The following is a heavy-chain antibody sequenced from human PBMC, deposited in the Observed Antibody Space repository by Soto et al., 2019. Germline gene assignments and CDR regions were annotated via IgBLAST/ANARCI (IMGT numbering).Heavy chain of an antibody. V-gene: IGHV3-23*01. CDR3: ALLGRSGSGRPYYYGMDV. CDR1: GLTFSYFA. Sequence: EVQLLESGGGLVQPGGSLRLSCAVSGLTFSYFAMSWVRQAPGKGLEWVSAISGSGGITYYADSVKGRFTISRDNSKNTLFLQMNSLRAEDTAVYYCALLGRSGSGRPYYYGMDVWGQGTMVTVSS. J-gene: IGHJ6*02. CDR2: ISGSGGIT. D-gene: IGHD3-10*01.